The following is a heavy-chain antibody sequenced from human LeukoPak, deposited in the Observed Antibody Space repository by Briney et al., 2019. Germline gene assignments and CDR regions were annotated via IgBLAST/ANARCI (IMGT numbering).Heavy chain of an antibody. Sequence: PSETLSLTCTVSGGSISSDSYFWSWIRQPAGKGLEWIGRIYSSGSTNYNPSLKSRVTISVDTSKNQFSLKLSSVTAADTAVYYCARGALGWGFSVVRRSPYYYMDVWGKGTTVTISS. J-gene: IGHJ6*03. D-gene: IGHD3-10*01. CDR3: ARGALGWGFSVVRRSPYYYMDV. CDR1: GGSISSDSYF. V-gene: IGHV4-61*02. CDR2: IYSSGST.